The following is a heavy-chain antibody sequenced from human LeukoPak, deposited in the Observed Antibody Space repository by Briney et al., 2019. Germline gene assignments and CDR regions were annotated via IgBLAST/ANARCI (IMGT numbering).Heavy chain of an antibody. CDR3: GRDIGTWPNSLFDY. J-gene: IGHJ4*02. D-gene: IGHD4-23*01. CDR2: ISYDGSNK. Sequence: GGSLRLSCAASGFTFSSYGMHWVRQAPGKGLEWVAVISYDGSNKYYADSVKGRFTISRDNSKNTLYLQMHSLRAEDTAVYYCGRDIGTWPNSLFDYWGQGNLVTVSS. V-gene: IGHV3-30*03. CDR1: GFTFSSYG.